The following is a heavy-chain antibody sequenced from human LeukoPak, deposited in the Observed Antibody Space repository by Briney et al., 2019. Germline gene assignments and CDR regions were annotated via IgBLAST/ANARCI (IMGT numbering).Heavy chain of an antibody. Sequence: SETLSLTCAVYGGSFSGYYWSWIRQPPGKGLEWIGEINHSGGTNYNPSLKSRVTISVDTSKNQFSLKLSSVTAADTAVYYCARDIRVCSSTSCYSYYYYYGMDVWGQGTTVTVSS. CDR3: ARDIRVCSSTSCYSYYYYYGMDV. V-gene: IGHV4-34*01. J-gene: IGHJ6*02. CDR2: INHSGGT. CDR1: GGSFSGYY. D-gene: IGHD2-2*01.